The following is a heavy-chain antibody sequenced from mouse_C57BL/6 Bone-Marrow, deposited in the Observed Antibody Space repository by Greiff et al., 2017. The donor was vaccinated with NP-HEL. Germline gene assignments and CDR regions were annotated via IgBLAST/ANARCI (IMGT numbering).Heavy chain of an antibody. V-gene: IGHV1-63*01. J-gene: IGHJ4*01. CDR1: GYTFTNYW. D-gene: IGHD2-3*01. Sequence: QVQLQQSGAELVRPGTSVKMSCKASGYTFTNYWIGWAKQRPGHGLEWIGDIYPGGGYTNYNEKFKGKATLTADKSSSTAYMQFSSLTSGDSAIYYCARRWLLPYYYAMDYWGQGTAVTVSS. CDR2: IYPGGGYT. CDR3: ARRWLLPYYYAMDY.